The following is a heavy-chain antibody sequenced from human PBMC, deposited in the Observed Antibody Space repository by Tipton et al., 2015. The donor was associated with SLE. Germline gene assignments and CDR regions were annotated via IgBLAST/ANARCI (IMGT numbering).Heavy chain of an antibody. CDR1: GFTFSSYA. CDR2: ISYDGSNK. Sequence: SLRLSCAASGFTFSSYAMHWVRQAPGKGLEWVAVISYDGSNKYYADSVKGRFTISRDKSKNTLYLQMNNLRAEDTAVYYCARARSSSCSSTSCFYINWFDPWGQGTLVAVSS. V-gene: IGHV3-30*14. J-gene: IGHJ5*02. D-gene: IGHD2-2*01. CDR3: ARARSSSCSSTSCFYINWFDP.